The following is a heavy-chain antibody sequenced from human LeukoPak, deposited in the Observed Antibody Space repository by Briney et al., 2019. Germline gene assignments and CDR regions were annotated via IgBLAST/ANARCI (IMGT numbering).Heavy chain of an antibody. CDR1: GFSVSGNF. V-gene: IGHV3-53*01. CDR3: ARGRSRSSSGWYFDY. CDR2: VYAGGTT. J-gene: IGHJ4*02. Sequence: GGSLSLSCTASGFSVSGNFMTWVRQAPGKGLEWVSFVYAGGTTSYADSVKGRFSLSRNSSKNTIYLQLNSLRVEDTAVYYCARGRSRSSSGWYFDYWGQGTLVTVSS. D-gene: IGHD3-22*01.